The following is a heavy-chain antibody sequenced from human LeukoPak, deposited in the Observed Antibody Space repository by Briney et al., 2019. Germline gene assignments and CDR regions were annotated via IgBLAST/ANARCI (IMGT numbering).Heavy chain of an antibody. CDR2: ISWDGGST. D-gene: IGHD3-22*01. CDR1: GFTFDDYT. V-gene: IGHV3-43*01. CDR3: AKDSSSGSLDI. Sequence: GGSLRLSCAASGFTFDDYTMHWVRHAPGKGLEWVSLISWDGGSTYYADSVKGRFTISRDNSKNSLYLQMNSLRTEDTALYYCAKDSSSGSLDIWGQGTMVTVSS. J-gene: IGHJ3*02.